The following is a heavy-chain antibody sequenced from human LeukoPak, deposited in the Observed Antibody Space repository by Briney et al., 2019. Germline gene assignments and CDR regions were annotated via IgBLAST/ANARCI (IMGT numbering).Heavy chain of an antibody. CDR3: VGDSTSWTSWFDP. Sequence: SETLSLTCTVSGGSVNNDVYYWGWIRQPPDKGLEWIGSISYSGSTYYNPSLKSRVTVSIDTSKNQFSLRLRSVTAADTAVYYCVGDSTSWTSWFDPWGQGTLVTVSS. CDR1: GGSVNNDVYY. CDR2: ISYSGST. V-gene: IGHV4-39*07. J-gene: IGHJ5*02. D-gene: IGHD2-2*01.